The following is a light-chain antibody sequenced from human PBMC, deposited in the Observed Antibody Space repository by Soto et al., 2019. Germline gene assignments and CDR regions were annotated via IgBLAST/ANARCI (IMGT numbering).Light chain of an antibody. J-gene: IGLJ2*01. V-gene: IGLV1-40*01. Sequence: QSVLTQPPSVSGARGQRVTISCTGSSSNIGAGYDVHWYQQLPETAPKLLIYGNSNRPSGVPDRFSGSKSGTSASLAITGLQAEDEADYYCQSYDSSLSGVVFGGGTKLTVL. CDR2: GNS. CDR1: SSNIGAGYD. CDR3: QSYDSSLSGVV.